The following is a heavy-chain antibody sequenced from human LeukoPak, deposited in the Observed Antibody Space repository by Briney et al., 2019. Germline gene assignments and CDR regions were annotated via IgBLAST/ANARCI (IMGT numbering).Heavy chain of an antibody. CDR1: GYTLTELS. CDR3: ATDHTDFGYPDAFDI. D-gene: IGHD3-16*01. V-gene: IGHV1-24*01. CDR2: FDPEDGET. Sequence: ASAKVSCKVSGYTLTELSMHWVRQAPGKGLEWMGGFDPEDGETIYAQKFQGRVTMTEDTSTDTAYMELSSLRSEDTAVYYCATDHTDFGYPDAFDIWGQGTMVTVSS. J-gene: IGHJ3*02.